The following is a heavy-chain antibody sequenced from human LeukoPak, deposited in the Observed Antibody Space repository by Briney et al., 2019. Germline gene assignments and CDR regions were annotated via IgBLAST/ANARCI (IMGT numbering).Heavy chain of an antibody. V-gene: IGHV3-23*01. J-gene: IGHJ4*02. CDR2: IRSSGDST. CDR3: AKDRDMITFGGVDFDY. CDR1: GFTFSTYA. D-gene: IGHD3-16*01. Sequence: QPGGSLRLSCEASGFTFSTYAMIWVRQAPGKALEWVSAIRSSGDSTYYADSVKGRFTISRDNSKNTLYLQMNSLRAEDTAVYYCAKDRDMITFGGVDFDYWGQGTLVTVSS.